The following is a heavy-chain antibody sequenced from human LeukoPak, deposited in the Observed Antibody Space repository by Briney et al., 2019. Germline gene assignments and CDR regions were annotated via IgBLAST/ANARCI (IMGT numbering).Heavy chain of an antibody. CDR3: ARSDDSRGYYTYYFDY. V-gene: IGHV3-21*01. CDR2: ISSSSSYI. J-gene: IGHJ4*02. D-gene: IGHD3-22*01. CDR1: GFTFSSYS. Sequence: GGSLRLSCAASGFTFSSYSMNWVRQAPGKGLEWVSSISSSSSYIYYADSVKGRFTISRDNAKNSLYLQMNSLRAEDTAVYYCARSDDSRGYYTYYFDYWGQGTLVTVSS.